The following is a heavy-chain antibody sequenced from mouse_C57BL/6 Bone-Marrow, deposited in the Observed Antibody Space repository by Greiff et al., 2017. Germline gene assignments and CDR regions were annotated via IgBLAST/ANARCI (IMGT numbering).Heavy chain of an antibody. Sequence: VQLQQSGPVLVKPGASVKMSCKASGYTFTDYYMNWVKQSHGKSLEWIGVINPYNGGTSYNQKFKGKATLTVDKSSSTAYMELNSLTSEDSAVYYCARAYSNYVGFAYGGQGTLVTVSA. CDR1: GYTFTDYY. CDR2: INPYNGGT. CDR3: ARAYSNYVGFAY. D-gene: IGHD2-5*01. V-gene: IGHV1-19*01. J-gene: IGHJ3*01.